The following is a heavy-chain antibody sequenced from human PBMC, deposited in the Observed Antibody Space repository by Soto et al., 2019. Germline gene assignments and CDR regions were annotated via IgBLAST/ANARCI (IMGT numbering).Heavy chain of an antibody. J-gene: IGHJ4*02. CDR1: GFTFSSYG. V-gene: IGHV3-30*18. D-gene: IGHD3-16*01. CDR2: ISYDGSNK. CDR3: AKVGATPGAFDY. Sequence: GGSLRLSCAASGFTFSSYGMHWVRQAPGKGLEWVAVISYDGSNKYYADSVKGRFTISRDNSKNTLYLQMNSLRAEDTAVYYCAKVGATPGAFDYWGQGTLVTVSS.